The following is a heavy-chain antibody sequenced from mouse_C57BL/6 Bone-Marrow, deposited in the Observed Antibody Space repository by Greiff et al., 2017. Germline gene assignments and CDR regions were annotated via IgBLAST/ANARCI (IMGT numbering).Heavy chain of an antibody. J-gene: IGHJ2*01. CDR1: GFNIKDDW. D-gene: IGHD1-1*01. CDR2: IDPANGDT. Sequence: EVQLQQSGAELVRPGASVKLSCTASGFNIKDDWMHWVKQRPEQGLEWIGWIDPANGDTEYASKFQGKANITVDTSSNTAYLQLSSLTSQDTTVSSCDPVVTDLATSYINYWGRGTTLTVSA. V-gene: IGHV14-4*01. CDR3: DPVVTDLATSYINY.